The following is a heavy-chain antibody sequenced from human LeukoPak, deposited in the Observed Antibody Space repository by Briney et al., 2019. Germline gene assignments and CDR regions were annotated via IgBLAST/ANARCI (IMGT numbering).Heavy chain of an antibody. Sequence: ASVKVSCKASGYIFTSNGINWVRQAHGQGLEWMGWINPYNGNTDYAQKLQGRVTMTTDTSTTTAYMELRSLRSDDTAVYYCARDRQTNWFDPWGQGTLVTVSS. CDR1: GYIFTSNG. CDR2: INPYNGNT. V-gene: IGHV1-18*01. CDR3: ARDRQTNWFDP. J-gene: IGHJ5*02.